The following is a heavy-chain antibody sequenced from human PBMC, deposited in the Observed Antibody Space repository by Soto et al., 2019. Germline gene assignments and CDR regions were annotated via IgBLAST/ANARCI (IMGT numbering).Heavy chain of an antibody. J-gene: IGHJ6*02. D-gene: IGHD1-26*01. CDR1: GYTFTSYG. CDR2: ISAYNGNT. Sequence: QVQLVQSGAEVKKPGASVKVSCKASGYTFTSYGISWVRQAPGQGLEWMGWISAYNGNTNYAQKLQGRVTMTTDTSTSTAYMGLKSLRSDDTAVYYCAREVESYSGNYYYGMDLWGQGTTVTVSS. V-gene: IGHV1-18*01. CDR3: AREVESYSGNYYYGMDL.